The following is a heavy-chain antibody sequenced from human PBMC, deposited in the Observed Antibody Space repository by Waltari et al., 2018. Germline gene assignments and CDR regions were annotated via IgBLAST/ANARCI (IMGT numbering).Heavy chain of an antibody. V-gene: IGHV3-7*01. D-gene: IGHD6-19*01. J-gene: IGHJ4*02. CDR3: AFSSGWYFGY. Sequence: EVQLVESGGGLVQPGGSLRLSCAASGFIFSSYWMSWVRQAPGKGLEWVGKIKHDGSERYYLDSVKGRFTISRDNAKNSLYLQMNGLRAEDTAVYYCAFSSGWYFGYWGQGTLVTVSS. CDR2: IKHDGSER. CDR1: GFIFSSYW.